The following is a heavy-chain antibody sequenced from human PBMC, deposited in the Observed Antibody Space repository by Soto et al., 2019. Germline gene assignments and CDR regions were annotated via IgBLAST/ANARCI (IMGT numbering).Heavy chain of an antibody. CDR2: INPNSGGT. V-gene: IGHV1-2*04. CDR1: GYTFTGYY. D-gene: IGHD6-13*01. CDR3: ARDGGSYSSTYVY. J-gene: IGHJ4*02. Sequence: ASVKVSCKASGYTFTGYYMHWVRQAPGQGLEWMGWINPNSGGTNYAQKFQGWVTMTRDTSISTAYMELSRLRSDDTAVYYCARDGGSYSSTYVYWGQGTLVTVSS.